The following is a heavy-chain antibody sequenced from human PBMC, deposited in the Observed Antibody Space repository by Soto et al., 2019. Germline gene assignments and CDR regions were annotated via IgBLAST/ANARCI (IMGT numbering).Heavy chain of an antibody. CDR2: IYYSGST. J-gene: IGHJ4*02. Sequence: SETLSLTCTVSGGSISSYYWSWIRQPPGKGLEWIGYIYYSGSTNYNPSLKSRVTISVDTSKNQFSLKLSSVTAADTAVYYCARFYSSGWFTFDYWGQGTLVTVSS. CDR3: ARFYSSGWFTFDY. D-gene: IGHD6-19*01. V-gene: IGHV4-59*08. CDR1: GGSISSYY.